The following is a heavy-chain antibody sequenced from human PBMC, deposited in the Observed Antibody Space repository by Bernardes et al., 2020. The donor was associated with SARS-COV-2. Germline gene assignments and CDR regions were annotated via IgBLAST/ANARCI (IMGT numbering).Heavy chain of an antibody. Sequence: GESLKISCTASGYRFSSYCVAWVRQMPGKGLEWMGIIYPDDSDTRYSPSLQGQVTISADKSTSTAYLQWSSLKASDSAIYYCARLSHSGSFRYYWYGMDVWGQGTTVTVSS. CDR2: IYPDDSDT. D-gene: IGHD3-10*01. J-gene: IGHJ6*02. V-gene: IGHV5-51*01. CDR3: ARLSHSGSFRYYWYGMDV. CDR1: GYRFSSYC.